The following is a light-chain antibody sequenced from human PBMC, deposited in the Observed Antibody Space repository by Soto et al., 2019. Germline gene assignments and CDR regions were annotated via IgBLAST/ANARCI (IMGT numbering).Light chain of an antibody. CDR2: WAS. V-gene: IGKV4-1*01. CDR1: QSVLYSSNNKNY. J-gene: IGKJ1*01. CDR3: QQYYSTGYRT. Sequence: DIVMTQSPDSLAVSLGERATINCKSSQSVLYSSNNKNYLAWYQQKPGQPPKLLIYWASTRDSGVPDRFSGSGSGTDFTLTISSLQAEDVAVYYCQQYYSTGYRTFGQGTKVEIK.